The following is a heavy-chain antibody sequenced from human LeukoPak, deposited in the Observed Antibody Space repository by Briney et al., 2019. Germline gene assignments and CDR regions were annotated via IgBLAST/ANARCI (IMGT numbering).Heavy chain of an antibody. Sequence: SETLSLTCTVSGGSISSYYWSWIRQPPGKGLEWIGYIYYSGSTNYNPSLKSRVTISVDTSKNQFSLKLSSVTAADTAVYYCATVGDGYNYYFDYWGQGTLVTVSS. J-gene: IGHJ4*02. CDR3: ATVGDGYNYYFDY. D-gene: IGHD5-24*01. V-gene: IGHV4-59*01. CDR1: GGSISSYY. CDR2: IYYSGST.